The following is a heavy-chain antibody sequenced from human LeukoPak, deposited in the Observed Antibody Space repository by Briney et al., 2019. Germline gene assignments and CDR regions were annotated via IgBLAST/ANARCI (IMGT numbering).Heavy chain of an antibody. Sequence: GGSLRLSCAVSGITLSNYGMSWVRQAPGKGLEWVAGISDSGGRTNYADSVKGRFTISRDNHKNTLYLQMNSLRAEDTAVYFCAKRGVVIRVILVGFHKEAYYFDSWGQGTLVTVSS. V-gene: IGHV3-23*01. CDR2: ISDSGGRT. J-gene: IGHJ4*02. CDR3: AKRGVVIRVILVGFHKEAYYFDS. D-gene: IGHD3-10*01. CDR1: GITLSNYG.